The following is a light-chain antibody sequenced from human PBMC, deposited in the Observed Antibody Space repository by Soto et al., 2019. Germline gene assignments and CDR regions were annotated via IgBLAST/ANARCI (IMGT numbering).Light chain of an antibody. V-gene: IGKV1-12*01. CDR3: QQANSVPWT. J-gene: IGKJ1*01. Sequence: IQMTQSPSSVSASVGDRVILTCRASQRISSWLAWYHQRPGKAPKLLIYATPTLETGVPSRFSGSGSGRDFTLTISSLQPEDLGTYFCQQANSVPWTFGQGTTLDIK. CDR1: QRISSW. CDR2: ATP.